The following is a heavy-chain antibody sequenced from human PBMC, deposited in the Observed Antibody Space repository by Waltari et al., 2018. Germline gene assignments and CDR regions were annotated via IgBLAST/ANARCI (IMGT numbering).Heavy chain of an antibody. CDR2: ISSSSSTI. D-gene: IGHD4-17*01. CDR1: GFTFSSYS. CDR3: ARVRYGGNPFDY. J-gene: IGHJ4*02. Sequence: EVQLVESGGGLVQPGGSLRLSCAASGFTFSSYSMNWVRQAPGKGLEWVSYISSSSSTISYADSVKGRFTISRDNAKNSLYLQMNSLRAEDTAVYYCARVRYGGNPFDYWGQGTLVTVSS. V-gene: IGHV3-48*04.